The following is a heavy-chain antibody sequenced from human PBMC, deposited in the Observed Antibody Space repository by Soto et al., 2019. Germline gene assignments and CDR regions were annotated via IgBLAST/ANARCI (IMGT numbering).Heavy chain of an antibody. CDR2: ISSSSSTI. CDR3: ASTDSSGYYYRAFDI. CDR1: GFTFSSYS. J-gene: IGHJ3*02. Sequence: GGSLRLSCAASGFTFSSYSMNWVRQAPGKGLEWVSYISSSSSTIYYADSVKGRFTISRDNAKNSLYLQMNSLRDEDTAVYYCASTDSSGYYYRAFDIWGQGTMVTVSS. V-gene: IGHV3-48*02. D-gene: IGHD3-22*01.